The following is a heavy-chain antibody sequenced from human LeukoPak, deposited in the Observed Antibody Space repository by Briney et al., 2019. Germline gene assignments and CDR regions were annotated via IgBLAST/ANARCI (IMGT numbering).Heavy chain of an antibody. CDR2: IFHSGYT. CDR1: GYPISSGYF. Sequence: PSETLSLTCTVSGYPISSGYFWGWIRPPPGKWLEFIASIFHSGYTYYDPSLKSRVTISVDTSKNQFSLRLSSVTAADTAVYYCARETEKQWQYWGQGTMVTVSS. D-gene: IGHD6-19*01. V-gene: IGHV4-38-2*02. CDR3: ARETEKQWQY. J-gene: IGHJ3*01.